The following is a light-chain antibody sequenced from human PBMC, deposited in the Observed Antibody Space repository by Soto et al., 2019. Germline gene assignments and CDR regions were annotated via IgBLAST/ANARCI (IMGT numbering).Light chain of an antibody. CDR3: QQYGRSPRT. V-gene: IGKV3-20*01. CDR2: GAS. J-gene: IGKJ1*01. Sequence: EIVYTKSPSTLALSPEERATLSCRASQSVSSNYLALYQQKPGQAPRLLIYGASRRATGIPDRFSGSGSGTDFTLTISRLEDDDFAVYYCQQYGRSPRTFGQGTKVDNK. CDR1: QSVSSNY.